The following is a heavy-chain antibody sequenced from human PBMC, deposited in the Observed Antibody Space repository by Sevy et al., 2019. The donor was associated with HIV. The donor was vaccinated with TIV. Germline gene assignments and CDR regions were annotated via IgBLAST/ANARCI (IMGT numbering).Heavy chain of an antibody. D-gene: IGHD1-7*01. J-gene: IGHJ3*02. CDR2: ISGSGGST. V-gene: IGHV3-23*01. CDR1: GGSISSSSYY. CDR3: AKKATGTTHRGAFDI. Sequence: ETLSLTCTVSGGSISSSSYYWGWVRQAPGKGLEWVSAISGSGGSTYYADSVKGRFTISRDNSKNTLYLQMNSLRAEDTAVYYCAKKATGTTHRGAFDIWGQGTMVTVSS.